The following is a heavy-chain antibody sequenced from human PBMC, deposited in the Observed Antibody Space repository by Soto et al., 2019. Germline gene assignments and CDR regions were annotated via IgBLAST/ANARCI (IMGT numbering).Heavy chain of an antibody. Sequence: LSLTCTVSVRTFTINDDFWYLAWIRQPPGKGLEWIGSIDNGGNTHYNAPLKSRFIISADTSKNQFSLSLNSVTASDTAVYYCVKRSLLMAPTWGQGIQVTDSS. CDR1: VRTFTINDDF. CDR3: VKRSLLMAPT. V-gene: IGHV4-39*01. J-gene: IGHJ4*02. D-gene: IGHD1-26*01. CDR2: IDNGGNT.